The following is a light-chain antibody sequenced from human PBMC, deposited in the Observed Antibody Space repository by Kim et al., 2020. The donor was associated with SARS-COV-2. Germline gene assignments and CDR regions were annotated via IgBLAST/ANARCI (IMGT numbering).Light chain of an antibody. J-gene: IGLJ3*02. V-gene: IGLV3-9*01. CDR2: RDS. Sequence: VALGQTARITGGGNNIGSKNVHWYQQKPGQAPVLVIYRDSNRPSGIPERFSGSNSGNTATLTISRAQAGDEADYYCQVWDSSTWVFGGGTKLTVL. CDR3: QVWDSSTWV. CDR1: NIGSKN.